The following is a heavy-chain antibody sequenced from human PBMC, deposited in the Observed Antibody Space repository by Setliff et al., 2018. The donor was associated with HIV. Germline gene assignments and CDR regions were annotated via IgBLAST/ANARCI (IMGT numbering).Heavy chain of an antibody. V-gene: IGHV3-48*01. Sequence: ETLSLSCAASGFTSSRYSMNWVRQAPGKGLEWVSYISSVSGSTIYYADSVKGRFTISRDNAKNSMFLQMNSLSAEDTAVYYCARTNNNYYYDTSDYFAGYYFDSWGQGTLVTVSS. CDR1: GFTSSRYS. CDR2: ISSVSGSTI. CDR3: ARTNNNYYYDTSDYFAGYYFDS. J-gene: IGHJ4*02. D-gene: IGHD3-22*01.